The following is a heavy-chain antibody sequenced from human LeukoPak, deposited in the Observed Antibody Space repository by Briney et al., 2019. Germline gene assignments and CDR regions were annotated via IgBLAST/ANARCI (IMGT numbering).Heavy chain of an antibody. CDR1: TFTFSSYA. J-gene: IGHJ4*02. Sequence: PGGSLRLSCAASTFTFSSYAMSWVRQAPGKGLEWVSVISASGTTTYYADSVKGRFTISRDNSKNTLYLRMNSLRAEDTAVYYCAKDGSTTSGTYYDYWGQGTLVTVSP. CDR3: AKDGSTTSGTYYDY. CDR2: ISASGTTT. D-gene: IGHD3-10*01. V-gene: IGHV3-23*01.